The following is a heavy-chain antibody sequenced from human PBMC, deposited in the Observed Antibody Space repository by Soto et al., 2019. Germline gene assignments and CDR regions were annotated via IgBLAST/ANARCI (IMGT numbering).Heavy chain of an antibody. J-gene: IGHJ4*02. V-gene: IGHV1-3*01. D-gene: IGHD3-10*01. Sequence: ASVKVSCKASGYTFTSYAMRWVRQAPGQRLEWMGWINAGNGNTKYSQKFQGRVTITRDTSASTAYMELSSLRSEDTAVYYCARVVGWFGELFLYFDYWGQGTLVTVSS. CDR3: ARVVGWFGELFLYFDY. CDR2: INAGNGNT. CDR1: GYTFTSYA.